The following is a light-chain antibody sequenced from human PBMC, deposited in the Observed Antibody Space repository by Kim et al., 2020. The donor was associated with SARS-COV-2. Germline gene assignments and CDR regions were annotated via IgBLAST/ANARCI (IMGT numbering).Light chain of an antibody. J-gene: IGLJ3*02. CDR2: STN. Sequence: PGETVTITCAASTRAVTSNYYPSWFQQKPGQAPRTLIYSTNKKHSWTPARFSGSLLGGKAALTLSGVQPEDEANYYCLLYYGGAWVFGGGTKVTVL. CDR1: TRAVTSNYY. V-gene: IGLV7-43*01. CDR3: LLYYGGAWV.